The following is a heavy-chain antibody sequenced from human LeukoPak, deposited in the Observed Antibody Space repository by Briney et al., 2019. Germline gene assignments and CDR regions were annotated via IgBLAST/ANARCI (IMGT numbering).Heavy chain of an antibody. CDR1: GYSISSGYY. J-gene: IGHJ5*02. D-gene: IGHD3-3*01. V-gene: IGHV4-38-2*01. Sequence: SETLSLTCAVSGYSISSGYYWGWIRQPPGKGLEWIGSIYHSGSTYYNPSLKSRVTISVDTSKNQFSLKLSSVTAADTAVYYCARGSADDFWSGYAPNWFDPWGQGTLVTVSS. CDR3: ARGSADDFWSGYAPNWFDP. CDR2: IYHSGST.